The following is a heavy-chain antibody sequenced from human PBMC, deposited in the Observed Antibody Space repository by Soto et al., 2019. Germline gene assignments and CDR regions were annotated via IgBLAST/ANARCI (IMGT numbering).Heavy chain of an antibody. D-gene: IGHD5-18*01. V-gene: IGHV4-39*01. CDR2: IYYSGST. CDR3: ATTWIQLWSRADYYYFDY. CDR1: GGSISSSSYY. Sequence: SETLSLTCTVSGGSISSSSYYWGWIRQPPGKWLEWIGSIYYSGSTYYNPSLKSRVTISVDTSKNQFSLKLSSVTAADTAVYYCATTWIQLWSRADYYYFDYWGQGTLVTVSS. J-gene: IGHJ4*02.